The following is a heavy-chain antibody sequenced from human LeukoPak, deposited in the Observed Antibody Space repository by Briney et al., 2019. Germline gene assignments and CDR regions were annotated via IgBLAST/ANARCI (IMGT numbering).Heavy chain of an antibody. CDR1: GFTFSSYS. D-gene: IGHD6-6*01. CDR2: ISSSSSTI. CDR3: ARGSIAARPNYFGY. J-gene: IGHJ4*02. V-gene: IGHV3-48*01. Sequence: HAGGSLRLSCAASGFTFSSYSMNWVRQAPGKGLEWVSYISSSSSTIYYADSVKGRFTISRDNAKNSLYLQMNSLRAEDTAVYYCARGSIAARPNYFGYWGQGTLVTVSS.